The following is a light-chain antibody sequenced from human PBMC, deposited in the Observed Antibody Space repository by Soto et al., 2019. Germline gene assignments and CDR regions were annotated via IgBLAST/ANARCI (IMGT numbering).Light chain of an antibody. J-gene: IGLJ2*01. Sequence: QSVLTQPASVSGSPGQSITISCTGTSSDVGGYTYVSWYQQHPGKAPKLMIYEVSNRPSGVSRRFSGSKSGNTASLTISGLQAEDEADYYCSSYTSSSTVIFGGGTQLTVL. CDR2: EVS. CDR3: SSYTSSSTVI. V-gene: IGLV2-14*01. CDR1: SSDVGGYTY.